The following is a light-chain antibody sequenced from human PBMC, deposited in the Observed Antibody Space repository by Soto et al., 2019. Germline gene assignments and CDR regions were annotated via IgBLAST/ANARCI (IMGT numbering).Light chain of an antibody. CDR3: SSYRSSRTYV. V-gene: IGLV2-14*01. Sequence: QSVLTQPASVSGSPGQSITISCSGTSSDVGGYNYVSWHQQNPGTAPKLLIYDVSNRPSGVSHRFSGSKSGNTASLTISGLQAGDEADYYCSSYRSSRTYVFGTGTKVTVL. J-gene: IGLJ1*01. CDR2: DVS. CDR1: SSDVGGYNY.